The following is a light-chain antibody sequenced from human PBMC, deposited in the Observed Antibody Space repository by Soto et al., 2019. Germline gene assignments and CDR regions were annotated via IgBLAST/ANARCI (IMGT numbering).Light chain of an antibody. Sequence: EIVMTQSPSTLSVSPGERVTLSCRASQSVSSNLAWYQQKPGQAPSVLIYGASTRATGIPARFSGSRSGTEFTLTISSLQSEDFAVYYCQHYNNWPRTFGQGTKVEIK. V-gene: IGKV3-15*01. CDR1: QSVSSN. J-gene: IGKJ1*01. CDR2: GAS. CDR3: QHYNNWPRT.